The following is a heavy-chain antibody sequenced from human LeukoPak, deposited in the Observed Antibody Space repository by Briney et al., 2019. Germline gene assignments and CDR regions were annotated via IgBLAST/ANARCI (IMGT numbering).Heavy chain of an antibody. V-gene: IGHV4-39*01. CDR1: GGSISSINHH. D-gene: IGHD4-23*01. CDR3: VRHDGPSGGTMGAFDS. Sequence: SKTLSLTCSVSGGSISSINHHWGWVRQSPGKDMECMGCIYNGRTTFSNPSLNSRVTISIVTSKNQFSLQLNSVTAADTAVYYCVRHDGPSGGTMGAFDSWGQGSLGTVSS. CDR2: IYNGRTT. J-gene: IGHJ5*01.